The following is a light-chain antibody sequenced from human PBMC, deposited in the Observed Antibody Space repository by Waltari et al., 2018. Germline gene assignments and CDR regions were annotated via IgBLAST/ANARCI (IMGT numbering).Light chain of an antibody. J-gene: IGLJ2*01. CDR1: SSDLGGYNY. V-gene: IGLV2-14*03. CDR3: SSYITSSTLEL. Sequence: QSALTQPASVSGSPGQSITIPCTGTSSDLGGYNYVSWYQPHPGKAPKLMIYDVSNRPSGVSNRFSGSKSGNTASPTISGLQAEDEADYYCSSYITSSTLELFGGGTSLTVL. CDR2: DVS.